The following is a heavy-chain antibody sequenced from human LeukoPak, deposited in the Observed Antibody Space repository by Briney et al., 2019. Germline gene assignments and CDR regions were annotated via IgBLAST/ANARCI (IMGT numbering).Heavy chain of an antibody. CDR1: GFTFSRYS. J-gene: IGHJ6*03. V-gene: IGHV3-48*01. CDR3: ARGLQQLVRGFNYYFMDV. Sequence: GGSLRLSCAASGFTFSRYSVNWVRQAPGKGLEWVSYITSSSSSIYYADSVRGRFTISRDNAENSLYLQMNSLRAEDTAVYYCARGLQQLVRGFNYYFMDVWGKGTTVTVSS. CDR2: ITSSSSSI. D-gene: IGHD6-13*01.